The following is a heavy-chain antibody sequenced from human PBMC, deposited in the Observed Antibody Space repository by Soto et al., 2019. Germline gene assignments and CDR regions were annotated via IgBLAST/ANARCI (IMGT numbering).Heavy chain of an antibody. D-gene: IGHD2-15*01. CDR1: GYTFTSYD. Sequence: QVQLVQSGAEVKKPGASVKVSCKASGYTFTSYDINWVRQATGQGLEWMGWMNPNSGNTGYAQKFQGRVTMTRNTTLSTAYMERSCVRNEGTAVYYCVSVPRDCSGGSCSLNSWGRGTMVTVSS. J-gene: IGHJ1*01. CDR3: VSVPRDCSGGSCSLNS. V-gene: IGHV1-8*01. CDR2: MNPNSGNT.